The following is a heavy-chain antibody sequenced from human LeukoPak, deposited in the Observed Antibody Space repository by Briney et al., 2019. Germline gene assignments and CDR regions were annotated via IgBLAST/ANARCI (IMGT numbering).Heavy chain of an antibody. J-gene: IGHJ4*01. CDR2: IYPGDSHI. Sequence: GESLKISCQGSGYTFTTYWIAWVRQIPGRGLGWMGIIYPGDSHIRYSPSFEGQATISADKSIGTAYLQWSSLKASDTAMYYCARLAFSYCSGGACSRFDYWGHGTLVTVSS. V-gene: IGHV5-51*01. D-gene: IGHD2-15*01. CDR1: GYTFTTYW. CDR3: ARLAFSYCSGGACSRFDY.